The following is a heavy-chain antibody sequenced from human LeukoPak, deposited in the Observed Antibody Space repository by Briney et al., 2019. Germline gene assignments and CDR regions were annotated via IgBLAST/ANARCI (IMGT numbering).Heavy chain of an antibody. CDR1: GYSISSGYY. Sequence: SETLSLTCGVSGYSISSGYYWGWIRQPPGKGLEWIGSIYHSGSTYYNPSLKSRVTILVDTSKNQFSLKLSSVTAADTAVYYCARRYCSSTSCSPYYYYYMDVWGKGTTVTVSS. V-gene: IGHV4-38-2*01. CDR2: IYHSGST. CDR3: ARRYCSSTSCSPYYYYYMDV. D-gene: IGHD2-2*01. J-gene: IGHJ6*03.